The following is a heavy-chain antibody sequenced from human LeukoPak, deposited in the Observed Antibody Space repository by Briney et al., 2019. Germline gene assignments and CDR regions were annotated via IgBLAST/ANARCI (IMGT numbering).Heavy chain of an antibody. CDR3: AKDKHYYDSSGDFDY. Sequence: GGSLRLSCAASGFTFDDYAMHWVRQAPGKGLEWVSGISWNSGSIGYADSVKGRFTISRDNAKNSLYPQMNSLRAEDTALYYCAKDKHYYDSSGDFDYWGQGTLVTVSS. CDR1: GFTFDDYA. J-gene: IGHJ4*02. D-gene: IGHD3-22*01. CDR2: ISWNSGSI. V-gene: IGHV3-9*01.